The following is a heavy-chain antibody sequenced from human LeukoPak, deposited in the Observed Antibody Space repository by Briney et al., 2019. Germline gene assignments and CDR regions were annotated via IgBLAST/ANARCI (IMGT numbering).Heavy chain of an antibody. CDR3: AKAITSIAALNGFDP. V-gene: IGHV3-23*01. J-gene: IGHJ5*02. CDR1: GFTFSSYA. D-gene: IGHD6-6*01. Sequence: PGGSLTLSCAASGFTFSSYAMSWVRQAPGKGLEWVTAISGSGGSTYYADSVKGRFTISRDNSKNTLYLQMNSLRAEDTAVYYCAKAITSIAALNGFDPWGQGTLVTVSS. CDR2: ISGSGGST.